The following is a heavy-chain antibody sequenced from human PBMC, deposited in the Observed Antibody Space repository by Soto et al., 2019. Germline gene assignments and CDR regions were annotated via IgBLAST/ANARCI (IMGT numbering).Heavy chain of an antibody. Sequence: QVTLKESGPTLVKPTQTLTLTCTVSGLSLRTTGVGVGWVRQPPGKALEWLALLYWDDDKRYSPSLRSRLTIATDIAEQQVVLTMTNMDTVDTATYYCVQSRCGGDCLEIYSSHAYNGLDVWGQGTTVTVSS. D-gene: IGHD2-21*02. CDR3: VQSRCGGDCLEIYSSHAYNGLDV. CDR1: GLSLRTTGVG. CDR2: LYWDDDK. V-gene: IGHV2-5*02. J-gene: IGHJ6*02.